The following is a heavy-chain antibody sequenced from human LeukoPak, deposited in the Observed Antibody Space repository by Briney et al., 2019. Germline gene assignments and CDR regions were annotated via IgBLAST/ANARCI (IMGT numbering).Heavy chain of an antibody. Sequence: GGSLRLSCAASGFTFSSYAMHWVRQAPGKGLEWVAVISNDGSNKYYADSVKGRFTISRDNSKNTLYLQMNSLRAEDTAVYYCARSHSGSGLLGYWGQGTLVTVSS. CDR1: GFTFSSYA. CDR3: ARSHSGSGLLGY. D-gene: IGHD3-10*01. CDR2: ISNDGSNK. V-gene: IGHV3-30-3*01. J-gene: IGHJ4*02.